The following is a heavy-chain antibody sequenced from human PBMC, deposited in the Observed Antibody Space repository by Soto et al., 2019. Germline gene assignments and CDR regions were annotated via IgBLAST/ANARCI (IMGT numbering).Heavy chain of an antibody. CDR3: VRQPMTCPYWYFDV. Sequence: GDALKISCNPSGYTFTSYWISWVLQMPVKGLEWRGRIDPSDSYTNYSPSFQGHVTISVDISISPAYLQCSSLKASDTAMYYCVRQPMTCPYWYFDVWGRGTLVTVSS. CDR2: IDPSDSYT. J-gene: IGHJ2*01. CDR1: GYTFTSYW. V-gene: IGHV5-10-1*01. D-gene: IGHD2-21*02.